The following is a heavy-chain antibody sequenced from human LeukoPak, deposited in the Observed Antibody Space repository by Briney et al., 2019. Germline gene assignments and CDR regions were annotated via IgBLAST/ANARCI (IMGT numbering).Heavy chain of an antibody. CDR1: GGSISSYY. J-gene: IGHJ4*02. D-gene: IGHD2-2*01. CDR2: IYYSGST. V-gene: IGHV4-59*01. CDR3: ARVVQDIVVVPAAMATFDY. Sequence: SETLSLTCTVSGGSISSYYWSWIRQPPGKGLEWIGYIYYSGSTNYNLSLKSRVTISVDTSKNQFSLKLSSVTAADTAVYYCARVVQDIVVVPAAMATFDYWGQGTLVTVSS.